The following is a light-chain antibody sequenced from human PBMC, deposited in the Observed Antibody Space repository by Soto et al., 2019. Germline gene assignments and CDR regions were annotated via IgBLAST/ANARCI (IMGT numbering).Light chain of an antibody. J-gene: IGKJ1*01. CDR3: QQYGSSGT. Sequence: IVMTQSPATLSVSPGERATLSCRASQSISSSIAWYQQRPGQAPRLLIYGASNRATGIPDRFSGSGSGTDFTLPISRLEPEDFAVYYCQQYGSSGTFGQGTKVDIK. V-gene: IGKV3-20*01. CDR1: QSISSS. CDR2: GAS.